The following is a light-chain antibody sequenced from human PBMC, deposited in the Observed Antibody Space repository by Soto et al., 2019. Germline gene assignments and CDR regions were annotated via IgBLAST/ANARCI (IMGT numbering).Light chain of an antibody. CDR1: QSVSSSY. CDR2: GAS. Sequence: EIVLTQSPATLSLSPGERATLSCRASQSVSSSYLAWYQQKPGQAPRLLIYGASSRATGIPDRFSGSGSGTDFTLTISRLQAEDVAVYYCQQYDSTPHTFGQGTQLDIK. J-gene: IGKJ1*01. CDR3: QQYDSTPHT. V-gene: IGKV3-20*01.